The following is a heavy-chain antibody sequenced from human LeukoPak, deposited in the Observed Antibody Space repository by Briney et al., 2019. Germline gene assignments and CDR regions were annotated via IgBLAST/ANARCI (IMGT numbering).Heavy chain of an antibody. J-gene: IGHJ4*02. CDR2: ISYDGSNK. CDR1: GFTFSSYA. V-gene: IGHV3-30-3*01. CDR3: ARHISRSSWFYYFDF. D-gene: IGHD6-13*01. Sequence: GGSLRLSCAASGFTFSSYAIHWVRQAPGKGLEWVAVISYDGSNKYYADSVKGRFTISRDNSKNTLYLQMNSLRAEDTSMYYCARHISRSSWFYYFDFWGQGTLVTVSS.